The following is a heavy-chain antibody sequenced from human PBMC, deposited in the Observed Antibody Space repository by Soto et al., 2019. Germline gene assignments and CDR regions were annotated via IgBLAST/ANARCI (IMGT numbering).Heavy chain of an antibody. V-gene: IGHV3-30*18. Sequence: QVQLVESGGGVVQPGRSLRLSCAASGFTFSSFGMHWVRQAPGKGLEWVAVISYDGSNKYYAESVKGRFTISRDDSKNTLYLKMNSLRPEDTAVYHCAKTAGYDYVWGSSGLDPWGQGTLVTVSS. CDR1: GFTFSSFG. CDR3: AKTAGYDYVWGSSGLDP. CDR2: ISYDGSNK. J-gene: IGHJ5*02. D-gene: IGHD3-16*01.